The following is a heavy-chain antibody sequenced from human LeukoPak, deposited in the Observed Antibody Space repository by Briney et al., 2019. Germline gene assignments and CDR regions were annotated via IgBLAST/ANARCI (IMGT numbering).Heavy chain of an antibody. Sequence: HPGRSLRLSCAASGFTFDDYAMHWVRQAPGKGLEWVAVISYDRSNKYYADSVKGRLTISRDNSKNTLYLQMNSLRAEDTAVYYCARDLDTAMVYYYGMDVWGQGTTVTVSS. D-gene: IGHD5-18*01. CDR1: GFTFDDYA. J-gene: IGHJ6*02. CDR2: ISYDRSNK. CDR3: ARDLDTAMVYYYGMDV. V-gene: IGHV3-30-3*01.